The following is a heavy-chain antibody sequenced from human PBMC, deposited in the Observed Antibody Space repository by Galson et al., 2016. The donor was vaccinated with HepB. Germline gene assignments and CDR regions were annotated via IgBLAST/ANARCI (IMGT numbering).Heavy chain of an antibody. CDR2: IFQTGGT. CDR3: ADGSLIIFGVDIEGASRLYTLDV. Sequence: TLSLTCAVSGGSVSSDDYSWTWVRQPPGKALQWIGHIFQTGGTFYSPSLSSRVTMSLDTSRNQFSLQLNSVTAPDTAVYFCADGSLIIFGVDIEGASRLYTLDVWGKGTTVTVSS. D-gene: IGHD3-3*01. J-gene: IGHJ6*04. V-gene: IGHV4-30-2*01. CDR1: GGSVSSDDYS.